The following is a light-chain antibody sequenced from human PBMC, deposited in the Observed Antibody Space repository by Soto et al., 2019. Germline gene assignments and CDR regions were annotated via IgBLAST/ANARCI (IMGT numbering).Light chain of an antibody. V-gene: IGLV2-8*01. Sequence: QSALTQPPSASGSLGQSVTISCTGTSSDVGAYNYVSWYQQHPGKAPKLMIYEVTRRPSGVPDRFSGSKSGNTASLNVSGLQAEDEADYYCQSYHSSLSGSEVFGGGTKLTVL. CDR2: EVT. CDR3: QSYHSSLSGSEV. J-gene: IGLJ2*01. CDR1: SSDVGAYNY.